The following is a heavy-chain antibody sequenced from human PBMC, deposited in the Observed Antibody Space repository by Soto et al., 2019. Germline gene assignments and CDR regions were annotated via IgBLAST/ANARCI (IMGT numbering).Heavy chain of an antibody. CDR1: GGSISSSNW. CDR2: IYHSGST. Sequence: SETAALTCAVSGGSISSSNWWSGVRRPPGKGLEWIGEIYHSGSTNYNPSLKSRVTISVDKSKNQFSLKLSSVTAADTAVYYCARDLGSSWYEDERLDMYNWFDPWGQGTLVTVS. D-gene: IGHD6-13*01. J-gene: IGHJ5*02. V-gene: IGHV4-4*02. CDR3: ARDLGSSWYEDERLDMYNWFDP.